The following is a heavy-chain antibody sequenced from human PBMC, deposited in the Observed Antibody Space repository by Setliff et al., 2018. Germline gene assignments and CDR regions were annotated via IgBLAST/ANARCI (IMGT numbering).Heavy chain of an antibody. CDR3: ARINFYVSSGYYYAPEL. CDR1: GFTFTDYG. V-gene: IGHV1-18*01. Sequence: ASVKVSCKSSGFTFTDYGITWVRQVPGQGLEWMGWINNYNFNTQYAQKFQGRVTVTTDTSTTTAHMELRSLRADDTAVYYCARINFYVSSGYYYAPELWGQGTTVTAPQ. J-gene: IGHJ4*02. CDR2: INNYNFNT. D-gene: IGHD3-22*01.